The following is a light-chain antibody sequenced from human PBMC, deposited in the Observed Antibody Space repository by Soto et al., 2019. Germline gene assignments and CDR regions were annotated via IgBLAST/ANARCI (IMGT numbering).Light chain of an antibody. Sequence: QSALTQPASVSGSPGQSITISCTGTSSDVGSYNLVSWYQQHPGKAPKLVIYEGSKRPSGVSNRFSGSKSGNTASLTISGLQAEDEADYYCCSYAGSSTFYFFGTGTKVTVL. CDR1: SSDVGSYNL. CDR3: CSYAGSSTFYF. J-gene: IGLJ1*01. CDR2: EGS. V-gene: IGLV2-23*01.